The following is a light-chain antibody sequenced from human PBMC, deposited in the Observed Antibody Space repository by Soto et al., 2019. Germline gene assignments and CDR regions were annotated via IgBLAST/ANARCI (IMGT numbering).Light chain of an antibody. V-gene: IGLV2-14*01. CDR1: SSDVGGYNY. J-gene: IGLJ2*01. CDR2: EVN. CDR3: TSYTSNSTVG. Sequence: QSVLTQPASVSGSPGQSITISCIGTSSDVGGYNYVSWYQQHPDKAPKLMIYEVNNRPSGFSNRFSGSKSGTTASLTISGLQAEDESDYYCTSYTSNSTVGFGGGTKLTVL.